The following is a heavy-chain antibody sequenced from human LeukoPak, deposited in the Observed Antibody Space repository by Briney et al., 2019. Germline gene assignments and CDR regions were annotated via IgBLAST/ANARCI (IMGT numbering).Heavy chain of an antibody. D-gene: IGHD3-22*01. CDR1: GFTFDDYA. CDR3: ARDLSTRFHDTSGYSSFDY. CDR2: ISWNSGSI. J-gene: IGHJ4*02. V-gene: IGHV3-9*01. Sequence: GGSLRLSCAASGFTFDDYAVHWVRQAPGKGLEWVSGISWNSGSIGYADSVKGRFTISRDNAKNSLYLQMNSLRADDTAVYYCARDLSTRFHDTSGYSSFDYWGQGTLVTVSS.